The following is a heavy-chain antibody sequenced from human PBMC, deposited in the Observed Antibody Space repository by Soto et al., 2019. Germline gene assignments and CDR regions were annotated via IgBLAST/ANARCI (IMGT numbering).Heavy chain of an antibody. V-gene: IGHV4-39*01. CDR1: GGSISSSSYY. D-gene: IGHD1-26*01. Sequence: SETLSLTCTVSGGSISSSSYYWGWIRQPPGKGLEWIGSIYYSGSTYYNLSLKSRVTISVDTSKNQFSLKLSSVTAADTAVYFCATQEVGGSYVYTFDPWGQGTRVTVSS. CDR3: ATQEVGGSYVYTFDP. CDR2: IYYSGST. J-gene: IGHJ5*02.